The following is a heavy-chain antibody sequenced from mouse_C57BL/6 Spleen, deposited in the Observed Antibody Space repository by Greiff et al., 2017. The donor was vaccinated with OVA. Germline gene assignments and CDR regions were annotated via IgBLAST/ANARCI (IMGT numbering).Heavy chain of an antibody. J-gene: IGHJ1*03. CDR3: ARLYGYFDV. CDR2: IDPSDSYT. Sequence: QVQLQQPGAELVMPGASVKLSCKASGYTFTSYWMHWVKQRPGQGLEWIGEIDPSDSYTNYNQKFKGKSTLTVDKSSSTAYMQLSSLTSEDSAVYYCARLYGYFDVWGTGTTVTVSS. V-gene: IGHV1-69*01. CDR1: GYTFTSYW.